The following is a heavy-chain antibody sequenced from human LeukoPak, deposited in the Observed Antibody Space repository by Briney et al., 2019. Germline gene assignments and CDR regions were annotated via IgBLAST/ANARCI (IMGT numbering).Heavy chain of an antibody. V-gene: IGHV1-2*02. D-gene: IGHD3-22*01. CDR1: GYTFTSYG. CDR3: ARAQYYYDSSGYPSFDY. J-gene: IGHJ4*02. Sequence: ASVKVSCKASGYTFTSYGISWVRQAPGQGLEWMGWINPNSGGTNYAQKFQGRVTMTRDTSISTDYMELSRLRSDDTAVYYCARAQYYYDSSGYPSFDYWGQGTLVTVSS. CDR2: INPNSGGT.